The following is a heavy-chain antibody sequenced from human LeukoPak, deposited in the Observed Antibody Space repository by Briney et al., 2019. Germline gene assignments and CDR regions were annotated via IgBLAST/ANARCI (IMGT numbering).Heavy chain of an antibody. V-gene: IGHV3-30*02. CDR1: GFTFSSYG. CDR3: AKLAGLFQDDCSGGSCYSDY. CDR2: IRYDGSNK. Sequence: SGGSLRLSCAASGFTFSSYGMHWVRQAPGKGLEWVAFIRYDGSNKYYADSVKGRFTISRDNSKNTLYLQMNSLRAEDTAVYYCAKLAGLFQDDCSGGSCYSDYWGQGTLVTVSS. D-gene: IGHD2-15*01. J-gene: IGHJ4*02.